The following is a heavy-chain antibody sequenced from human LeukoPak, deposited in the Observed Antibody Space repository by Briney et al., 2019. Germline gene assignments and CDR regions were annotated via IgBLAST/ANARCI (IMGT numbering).Heavy chain of an antibody. CDR2: ISGSGGST. CDR1: GFTFSSYA. CDR3: ALDYYDSSGYYYQGTFDY. V-gene: IGHV3-23*01. D-gene: IGHD3-22*01. J-gene: IGHJ4*02. Sequence: GGSLRLSCAASGFTFSSYAVSWVRQAPGKGLEWVSAISGSGGSTYYADSVKGRFTISRDNSKNTLYLQMNSLRAEDTAVYYCALDYYDSSGYYYQGTFDYWGQRTLVTVSS.